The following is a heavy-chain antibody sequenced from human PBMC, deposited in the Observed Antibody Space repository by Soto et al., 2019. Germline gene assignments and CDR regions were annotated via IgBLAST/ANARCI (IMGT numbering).Heavy chain of an antibody. V-gene: IGHV1-69*01. Sequence: QVQLVQSGAEVKKPGSSVKVSCKASGGTFSSYAISWVRQAPGQGLEWMGGIIPIFGTANYAQKFQGRVTITADESTGTAYMELSSLRSEDTAVYYCARVPNGNYQDAFDIWGQGRMVTVSS. D-gene: IGHD1-7*01. J-gene: IGHJ3*02. CDR2: IIPIFGTA. CDR3: ARVPNGNYQDAFDI. CDR1: GGTFSSYA.